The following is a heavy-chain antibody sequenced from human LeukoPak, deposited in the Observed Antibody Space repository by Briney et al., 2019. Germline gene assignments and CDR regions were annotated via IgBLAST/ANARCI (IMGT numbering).Heavy chain of an antibody. Sequence: SETLSLTCTVSGGSISSSSYHWGWIRQPPGKGLEWIGSIYYSGGTLYNPSLTSRVTISVDTSKNQFSLRLLSVTAADTAVYYCARQLGAYSYPFDIWGQGTKVTVSS. CDR2: IYYSGGT. V-gene: IGHV4-39*01. D-gene: IGHD3-16*01. CDR3: ARQLGAYSYPFDI. CDR1: GGSISSSSYH. J-gene: IGHJ3*02.